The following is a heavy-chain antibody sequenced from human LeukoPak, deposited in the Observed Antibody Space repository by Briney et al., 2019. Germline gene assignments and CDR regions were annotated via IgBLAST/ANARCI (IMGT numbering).Heavy chain of an antibody. CDR2: ISSSGSTI. CDR1: GFTFSSYE. CDR3: ARSSYDYVWGSYRHFDY. Sequence: GGSLRLSCAASGFTFSSYEMNWVRQAPGKGLEWVSYISSSGSTIYYADSVKGRFTISRDNAKNSLYLQMNSLRAEDTAVYYCARSSYDYVWGSYRHFDYWGQGTLVTVSS. D-gene: IGHD3-16*02. V-gene: IGHV3-48*03. J-gene: IGHJ4*02.